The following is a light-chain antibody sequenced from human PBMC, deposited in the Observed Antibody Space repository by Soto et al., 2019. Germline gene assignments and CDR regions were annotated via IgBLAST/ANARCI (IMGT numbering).Light chain of an antibody. CDR3: QQYYGAWT. J-gene: IGKJ1*01. V-gene: IGKV1-5*03. CDR2: KVS. CDR1: RSLNGW. Sequence: DFQMTQSPSTLSASVGDRVTITCRASRSLNGWLAWYQQKPGKAPKLLIYKVSTLESGVPSRFSGSGSGTEFPLTISSLQPDYSATYYCQQYYGAWTFGQGTKVEIK.